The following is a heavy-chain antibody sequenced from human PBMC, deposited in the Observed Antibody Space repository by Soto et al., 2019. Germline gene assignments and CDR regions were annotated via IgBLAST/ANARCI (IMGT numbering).Heavy chain of an antibody. V-gene: IGHV3-30-3*01. D-gene: IGHD2-2*01. J-gene: IGHJ6*02. CDR3: ARGIRDLSSGMDV. Sequence: QVQLVESGGGVVQPGRSLGLACAASGFTFIKYAIHWVRQVPGQGPEWVAVVSYDGSNKYYADSVRGRFTISRDNSKNTVHLQMNSLRVEDTAVYYCARGIRDLSSGMDVWGQGTTVTVSS. CDR2: VSYDGSNK. CDR1: GFTFIKYA.